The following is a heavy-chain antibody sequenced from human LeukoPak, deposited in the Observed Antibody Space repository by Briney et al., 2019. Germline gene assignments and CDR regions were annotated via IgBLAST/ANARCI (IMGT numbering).Heavy chain of an antibody. V-gene: IGHV3-48*03. J-gene: IGHJ6*03. Sequence: GGSLRLSCVASGFTFSSYEMIWVRQAPGKGLEWLSYIGSSDSTTHYADSVKGRFTISRDNAKNSLYLQMNSLRAEDTAVYYCARSDTSNYYYYMDVWGKGTTVTVSS. D-gene: IGHD5-18*01. CDR1: GFTFSSYE. CDR3: ARSDTSNYYYYMDV. CDR2: IGSSDSTT.